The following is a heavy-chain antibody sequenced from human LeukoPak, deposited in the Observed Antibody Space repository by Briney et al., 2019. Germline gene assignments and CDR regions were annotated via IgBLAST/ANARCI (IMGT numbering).Heavy chain of an antibody. Sequence: SEKVSCKASGGTFSSYAISWVRQAPGQGLEWMGGIIPIFGTANYAQKFQGRVTITADESTSTAYMELSSLRSEDTAVYYCARAPRLRFLEWSNHDAFDIWGQGTMVTVSS. D-gene: IGHD3-3*01. J-gene: IGHJ3*02. CDR1: GGTFSSYA. CDR3: ARAPRLRFLEWSNHDAFDI. V-gene: IGHV1-69*13. CDR2: IIPIFGTA.